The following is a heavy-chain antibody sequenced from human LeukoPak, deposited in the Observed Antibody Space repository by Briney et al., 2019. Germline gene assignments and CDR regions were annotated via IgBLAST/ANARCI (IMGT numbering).Heavy chain of an antibody. CDR1: GDSIDSYY. Sequence: SETLSLTCTVSGDSIDSYYWSWIRQPPGKWLEWIRYIYYRGTTSYNPFLKSRVTISVDTSKNQFSLKLNSVTAADTAVYYCARLPRYGGYDHFDYWGQGILVIVSS. CDR3: ARLPRYGGYDHFDY. J-gene: IGHJ4*02. V-gene: IGHV4-59*12. D-gene: IGHD5-12*01. CDR2: IYYRGTT.